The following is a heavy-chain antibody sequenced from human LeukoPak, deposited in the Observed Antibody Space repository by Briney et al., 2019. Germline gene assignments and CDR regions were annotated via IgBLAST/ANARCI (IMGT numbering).Heavy chain of an antibody. CDR3: ARDQDETSGYIDF. Sequence: ASVKVSCKASGYTFTSYYMHWVRQAPGQGLEWMGIINPSGGSTSYAHKFQGRVTMTGDTSTSTVYMELSSLRSEDTAVYHCARDQDETSGYIDFWGQGTLVTVSS. CDR1: GYTFTSYY. CDR2: INPSGGST. V-gene: IGHV1-46*01. D-gene: IGHD3-22*01. J-gene: IGHJ4*02.